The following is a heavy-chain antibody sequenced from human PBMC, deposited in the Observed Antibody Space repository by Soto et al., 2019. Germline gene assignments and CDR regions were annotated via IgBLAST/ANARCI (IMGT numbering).Heavy chain of an antibody. D-gene: IGHD3-3*01. Sequence: QVQLVQSGAEVKKPGASVKVSCKASGYTFTSYDINWVRQATGQGLEWMGWRNPNSGNTGYAQKCQGRVTMTRKTSISTADMELSSLKSEDTAVYYCARARYDFWSGYTYYYYYMDVWGKGTTVTVSS. V-gene: IGHV1-8*01. J-gene: IGHJ6*03. CDR3: ARARYDFWSGYTYYYYYMDV. CDR2: RNPNSGNT. CDR1: GYTFTSYD.